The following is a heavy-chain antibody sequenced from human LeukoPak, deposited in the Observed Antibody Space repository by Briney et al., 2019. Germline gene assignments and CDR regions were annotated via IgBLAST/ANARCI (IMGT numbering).Heavy chain of an antibody. CDR1: GGSITSGSYY. CDR2: MFSSGS. Sequence: SQTLSLTCTVSGGSITSGSYYWSWIRQPPGEGLEWIGRMFSSGSSGNINYNPSLKSRVTISVDTSKNQFSLSLSSVTAADTAVYYCARITFVVEGYGMDVWGQGTTVTVSS. CDR3: ARITFVVEGYGMDV. V-gene: IGHV4-61*02. J-gene: IGHJ6*02. D-gene: IGHD2-21*01.